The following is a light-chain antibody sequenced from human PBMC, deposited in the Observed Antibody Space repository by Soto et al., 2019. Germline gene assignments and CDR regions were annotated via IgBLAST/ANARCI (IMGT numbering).Light chain of an antibody. CDR3: QQHNNWPRT. CDR2: GAS. Sequence: MTQSPSTLSAYVGDRVTITCRASQSISSWLAWYQQKPGQAPRLLIYGASTRATGIPARFSGSGSGTEFTLTISSLQSEDFAVYYCQQHNNWPRTFGQGTMVDI. J-gene: IGKJ1*01. CDR1: QSISSW. V-gene: IGKV3-15*01.